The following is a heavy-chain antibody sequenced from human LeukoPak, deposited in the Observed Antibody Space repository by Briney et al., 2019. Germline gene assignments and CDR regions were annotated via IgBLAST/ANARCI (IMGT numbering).Heavy chain of an antibody. CDR2: IIPILGIA. CDR1: GGTSSSYA. CDR3: ARGAHYYDSSGYDY. J-gene: IGHJ4*02. Sequence: GASVKVSCKASGGTSSSYAISWVRQAPGQGLEWMGRIIPILGIANYAQKFQGRVTITADKSTSTAYMELSSLRSEDTAVYYCARGAHYYDSSGYDYWGQGTLVTVSS. V-gene: IGHV1-69*04. D-gene: IGHD3-22*01.